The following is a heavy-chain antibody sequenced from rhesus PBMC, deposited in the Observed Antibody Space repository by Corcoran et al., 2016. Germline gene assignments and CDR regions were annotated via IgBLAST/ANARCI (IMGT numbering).Heavy chain of an antibody. D-gene: IGHD4-11*01. CDR2: ITYSGSA. J-gene: IGHJ4*01. Sequence: QVQLQESGPGLVKPSETLSLPCAVSCGSLHRGSYFLRWFRPPPGKGLEWIGYITYSGSANYNPSLKRRVTISRDTAKNQFSLKLSSVTAADTAVYFCARYATITTGFDYWGQGVLVTVSS. V-gene: IGHV4-122*02. CDR3: ARYATITTGFDY. CDR1: CGSLHRGSYF.